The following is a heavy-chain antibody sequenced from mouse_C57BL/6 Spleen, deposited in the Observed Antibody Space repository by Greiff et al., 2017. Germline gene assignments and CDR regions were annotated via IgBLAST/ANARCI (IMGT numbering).Heavy chain of an antibody. CDR3: ARGDDYDLYDFDY. CDR1: GYTFTSYW. V-gene: IGHV1-50*01. J-gene: IGHJ2*02. CDR2: IDPSDSYT. Sequence: QVQLQQPGAELVKPGASVKLSCKASGYTFTSYWMQWVKQRPGQGLEWIGEIDPSDSYTNYNQKFKGKATLTVDTSSSTAYMQLSSLTSEDSAVYYCARGDDYDLYDFDYWGQGTSLTVSS. D-gene: IGHD2-4*01.